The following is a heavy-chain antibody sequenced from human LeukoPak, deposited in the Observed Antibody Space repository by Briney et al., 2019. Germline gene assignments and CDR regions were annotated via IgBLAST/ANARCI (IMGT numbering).Heavy chain of an antibody. D-gene: IGHD1-26*01. J-gene: IGHJ4*02. V-gene: IGHV4-4*02. Sequence: TSETLSLTCSVSGGSITYTNWWSWVRQPPGKGLEWIGEVYHSGSTYYNPSLKSRVTTSVDTSKNRFSLKLTSVTAADTAVYYCARELHSGSYYFDYWGQGTLVTVSS. CDR1: GGSITYTNW. CDR2: VYHSGST. CDR3: ARELHSGSYYFDY.